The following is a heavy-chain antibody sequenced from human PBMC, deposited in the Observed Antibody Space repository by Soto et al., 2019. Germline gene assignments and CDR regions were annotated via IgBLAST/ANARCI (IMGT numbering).Heavy chain of an antibody. CDR1: GYTFINYH. Sequence: QVQLVQSGGEVKKPGASVTVSCKASGYTFINYHITWVRQAPGQGLEWMAWINTYNGMTDYAQRFQGRVTMTRDTSTSTAYMELRNLGSDDTAVYFCARESYGLPYWGQGTLVTVSS. D-gene: IGHD5-18*01. CDR2: INTYNGMT. V-gene: IGHV1-18*01. J-gene: IGHJ4*02. CDR3: ARESYGLPY.